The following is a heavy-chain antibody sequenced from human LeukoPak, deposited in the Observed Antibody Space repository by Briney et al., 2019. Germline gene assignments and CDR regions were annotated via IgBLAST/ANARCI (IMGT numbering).Heavy chain of an antibody. Sequence: PGGSLRLSCAASGFTFSSYEMNWVRQALGKELEWVSYISSSSGSTIYYADSVKGRFTISRDNAKNSLYLQMNSLRVEDTAVYYCARRYCSTSSCLLDYWGQGTLVTVSS. CDR2: ISSSSGSTI. CDR1: GFTFSSYE. D-gene: IGHD2-2*01. CDR3: ARRYCSTSSCLLDY. V-gene: IGHV3-48*03. J-gene: IGHJ4*02.